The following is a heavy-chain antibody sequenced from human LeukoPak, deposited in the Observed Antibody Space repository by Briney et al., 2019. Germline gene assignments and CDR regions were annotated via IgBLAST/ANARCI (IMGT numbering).Heavy chain of an antibody. CDR2: ISYDGSNK. Sequence: GGSLRLSCAASGFTFSDYAMHWVRQAPGKGLEWVAVISYDGSNKNYADSVKGRFTISRDNSKNTLYLQMNSLRAEDTAVYYCARDSTMVRGPIDYWGQGTLVTVSS. CDR3: ARDSTMVRGPIDY. D-gene: IGHD3-10*01. V-gene: IGHV3-30-3*01. J-gene: IGHJ4*02. CDR1: GFTFSDYA.